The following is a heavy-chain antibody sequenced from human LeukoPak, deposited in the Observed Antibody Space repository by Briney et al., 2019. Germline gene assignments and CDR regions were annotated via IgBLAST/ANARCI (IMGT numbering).Heavy chain of an antibody. V-gene: IGHV3-23*01. CDR1: GFTFSSYE. CDR3: ARDFEISSG. CDR2: FSFNGEST. J-gene: IGHJ4*02. Sequence: GGSLRLSCAASGFTFSSYEMNWVRQAPGKGLEWVSSFSFNGESTYYADSAKGRFTISRDNSKNSLYLQMNSLRAEDTAVYYCARDFEISSGWGQGTLVTVSS. D-gene: IGHD6-19*01.